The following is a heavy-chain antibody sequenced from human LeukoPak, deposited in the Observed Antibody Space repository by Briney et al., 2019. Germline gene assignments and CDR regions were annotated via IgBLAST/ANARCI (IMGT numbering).Heavy chain of an antibody. CDR2: IYYSGST. D-gene: IGHD6-13*01. CDR1: GGSISSYY. J-gene: IGHJ4*02. Sequence: SETLSLTCTVSGGSISSYYWSWIRQPPGKGLEWIGYIYYSGSTNYNPSLKSRVTISVDTSKNQFSLKLSSVTAADTAVYFCASAYSSSWFDNWGQGILVTVSS. CDR3: ASAYSSSWFDN. V-gene: IGHV4-59*01.